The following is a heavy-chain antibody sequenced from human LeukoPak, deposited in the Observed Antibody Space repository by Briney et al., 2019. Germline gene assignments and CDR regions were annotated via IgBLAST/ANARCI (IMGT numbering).Heavy chain of an antibody. CDR1: GFTLSNYW. V-gene: IGHV3-7*03. J-gene: IGHJ4*02. D-gene: IGHD3-22*01. CDR3: AKLLLVMGSFVNL. CDR2: IQKDGSEA. Sequence: PGGSLRLSCTTSGFTLSNYWMTWVRQAPGKGLEWVAKIQKDGSEAYYVDSMEGRFTISRDNAENSLYLQMHSLRAEDTAVYYCAKLLLVMGSFVNLWGQGTLVTVSS.